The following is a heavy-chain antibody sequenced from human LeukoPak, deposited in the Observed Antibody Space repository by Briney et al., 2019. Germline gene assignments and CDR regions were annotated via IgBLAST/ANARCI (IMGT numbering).Heavy chain of an antibody. Sequence: PGGSLRLSCAASGFTFSSYEMNWVRQAPGKGLEWVSYISSSGSTIYYADSVKGRFTISRDNAKNSLYLQMNNLRAEDTAVYYCARDPQHYDILTGYYPPYFDYWGQGTLVTVSS. D-gene: IGHD3-9*01. V-gene: IGHV3-48*03. CDR3: ARDPQHYDILTGYYPPYFDY. CDR2: ISSSGSTI. J-gene: IGHJ4*02. CDR1: GFTFSSYE.